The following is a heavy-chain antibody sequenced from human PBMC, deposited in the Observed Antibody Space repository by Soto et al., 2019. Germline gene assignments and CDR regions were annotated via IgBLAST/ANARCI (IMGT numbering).Heavy chain of an antibody. J-gene: IGHJ4*02. V-gene: IGHV3-30-3*01. CDR2: ISYDGSNK. D-gene: IGHD6-13*01. CDR3: ARDRQQLADY. CDR1: GFTFSSYA. Sequence: GGSLRLSCAASGFTFSSYAMHWVRQAPGKGLEWVAVISYDGSNKYYADSVKGRFTISRDNSKNTLYLQMNSLRAEDTAVYYCARDRQQLADYWGQGTLVTVSS.